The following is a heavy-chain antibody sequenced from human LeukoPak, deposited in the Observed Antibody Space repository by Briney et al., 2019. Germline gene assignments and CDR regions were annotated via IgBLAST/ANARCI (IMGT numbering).Heavy chain of an antibody. D-gene: IGHD4-17*01. CDR2: ISGSGGNT. J-gene: IGHJ5*02. V-gene: IGHV3-23*01. Sequence: GGSLRLSCAASGFTFSSYAMSWVRQAPGKGLEWISAISGSGGNTYYTDSVKGRFTISRDNSKNTLYLQMNSLRAEDTAIYYCAKDHYGDLNWFAPWGQGTLVTVSS. CDR1: GFTFSSYA. CDR3: AKDHYGDLNWFAP.